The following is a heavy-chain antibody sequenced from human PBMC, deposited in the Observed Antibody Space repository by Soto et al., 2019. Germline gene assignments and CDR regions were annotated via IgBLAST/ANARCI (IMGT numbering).Heavy chain of an antibody. J-gene: IGHJ6*02. Sequence: QVQLVESGGGVVQPGRSLRLSCAASGFTFSSYAMHWVRQAPGKGLECVAVISYDGSIKFYRDSVKGRFTISRDNSKNTLYLQINSLRYEDTAVYYCARGDREDIAVVVGARPGEYGVDVWGQGTTVTVSS. CDR3: ARGDREDIAVVVGARPGEYGVDV. V-gene: IGHV3-30-3*01. CDR1: GFTFSSYA. D-gene: IGHD2-15*01. CDR2: ISYDGSIK.